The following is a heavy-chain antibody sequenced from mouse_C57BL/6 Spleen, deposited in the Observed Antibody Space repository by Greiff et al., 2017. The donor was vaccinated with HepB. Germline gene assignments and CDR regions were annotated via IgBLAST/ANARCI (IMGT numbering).Heavy chain of an antibody. Sequence: VKLMESGPGLVAPSQSLSITCTVSGFSLTSYGVHWVRQPPGKGLEWLVVIWSDGSTTYNSALKSRLSISKDNSKSQVFLKMNRLQTYDTAMYYLARHGDNYDPHWYFDVWGTATTVTISS. V-gene: IGHV2-6-1*01. CDR1: GFSLTSYG. CDR2: IWSDGST. D-gene: IGHD2-12*01. CDR3: ARHGDNYDPHWYFDV. J-gene: IGHJ1*03.